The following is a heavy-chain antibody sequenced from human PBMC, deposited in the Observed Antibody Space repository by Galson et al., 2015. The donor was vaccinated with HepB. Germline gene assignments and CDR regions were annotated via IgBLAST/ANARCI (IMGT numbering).Heavy chain of an antibody. D-gene: IGHD6-19*01. CDR2: INDDGSTT. CDR1: GFPFTSYA. Sequence: SLRLSCAASGFPFTSYALTWVRQVPGRGLEWVSVINDDGSTTHYADSVKGRFTISRDNSRDTLYLQMNSLRAEDTAVYYCTRHHGGPHSEGFSGHWGQGTLVTVSS. J-gene: IGHJ4*02. V-gene: IGHV3-23*01. CDR3: TRHHGGPHSEGFSGH.